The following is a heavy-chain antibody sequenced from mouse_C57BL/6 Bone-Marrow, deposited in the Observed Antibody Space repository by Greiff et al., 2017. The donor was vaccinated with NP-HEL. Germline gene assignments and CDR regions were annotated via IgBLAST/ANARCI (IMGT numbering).Heavy chain of an antibody. D-gene: IGHD1-1*01. CDR1: GYTFTSYW. CDR3: ARKLGPLLRYPYWYFDV. J-gene: IGHJ1*03. CDR2: IDPNSGGT. Sequence: QVQLKQPGAELVKPGASVKLSCKASGYTFTSYWMHWVKQRPGRGLEWIGRIDPNSGGTKYNEKFKSKATLTVDKPSSTAYMQLSSLTSEDSAVYYCARKLGPLLRYPYWYFDVWGTGTTVTVSS. V-gene: IGHV1-72*01.